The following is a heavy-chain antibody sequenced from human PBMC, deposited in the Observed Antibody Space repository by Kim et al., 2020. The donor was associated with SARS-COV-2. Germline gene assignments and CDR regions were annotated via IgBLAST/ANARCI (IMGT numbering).Heavy chain of an antibody. V-gene: IGHV3-30*18. Sequence: GGSLRLSCAASGFTFSSYGMHWVRQAPGKGLEWVAVISYDGSNKYYADSVKGRFTISRDNSKNTLYLQMNSLRAEDTAVYYCAKDYYHSNDFWSGYYYY. CDR3: AKDYYHSNDFWSGYYYY. CDR2: ISYDGSNK. CDR1: GFTFSSYG. D-gene: IGHD3-3*01. J-gene: IGHJ6*01.